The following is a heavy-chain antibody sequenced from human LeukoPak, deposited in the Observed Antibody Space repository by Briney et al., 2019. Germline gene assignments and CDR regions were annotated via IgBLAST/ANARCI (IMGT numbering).Heavy chain of an antibody. CDR2: IYYSGST. D-gene: IGHD4-23*01. CDR3: AREVSRWPYYLDY. J-gene: IGHJ4*02. CDR1: GGSISSGDYY. Sequence: SETLSLTCTVSGGSISSGDYYWSWIRQPPGKGLEWIGYIYYSGSTYYNPSLKSRVTISVDTSKNQFSLKLSSVTAADTAVYYCAREVSRWPYYLDYWGQGTLVTVSS. V-gene: IGHV4-30-4*01.